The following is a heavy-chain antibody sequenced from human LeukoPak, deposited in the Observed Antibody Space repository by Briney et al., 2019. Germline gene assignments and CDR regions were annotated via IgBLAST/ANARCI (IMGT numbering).Heavy chain of an antibody. V-gene: IGHV4-4*07. Sequence: PSETLSLTCTVSGGSISGYFWSWIRQPAGKGLEWIGRIYSSGSTNYNPSLRNRVTMSVDTSKNQFSLKLSSVTAADTAVYYCARGPYCGGDCYFDYWGQGTLLVTVSS. CDR2: IYSSGST. J-gene: IGHJ4*02. CDR1: GGSISGYF. D-gene: IGHD2-21*01. CDR3: ARGPYCGGDCYFDY.